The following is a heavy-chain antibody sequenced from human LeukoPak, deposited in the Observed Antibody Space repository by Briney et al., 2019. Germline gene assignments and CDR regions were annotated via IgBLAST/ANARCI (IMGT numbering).Heavy chain of an antibody. CDR3: ARAGTSGWYRY. V-gene: IGHV4-39*07. CDR1: GVSFSSIGYY. CDR2: ISYSGST. J-gene: IGHJ4*02. D-gene: IGHD6-19*01. Sequence: ASETLSLTCNISGVSFSSIGYYWGWIRQPPGMGLEWIGSISYSGSTNYNPSLKSRVTISVDTSKNQFSLKLSSVTAADTAVYYCARAGTSGWYRYWGQGTLVTVSS.